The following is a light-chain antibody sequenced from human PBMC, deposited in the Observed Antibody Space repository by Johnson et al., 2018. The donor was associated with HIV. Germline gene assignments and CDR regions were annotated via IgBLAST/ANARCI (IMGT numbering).Light chain of an antibody. CDR2: KNN. CDR1: SSTFGNSY. CDR3: ATWDTSLSAGGV. Sequence: QSVLTQPPSVSAAPGKKVTISCSGTSSTFGNSYISWYQLLPGSPPKLLIFKNNERPSGIPDRFSGSKSGTSATLDITGLQTGDEADYYCATWDTSLSAGGVFGTGTKVTVL. J-gene: IGLJ1*01. V-gene: IGLV1-51*02.